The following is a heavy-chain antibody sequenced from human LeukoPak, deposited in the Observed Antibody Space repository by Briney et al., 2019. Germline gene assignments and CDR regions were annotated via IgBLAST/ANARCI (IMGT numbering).Heavy chain of an antibody. CDR1: GFTFSNYG. Sequence: GGSLRLSCAASGFTFSNYGMHWVRQAPGKGLEWVAVIWYDGSNKYYGDSVKGRFTISRDNSKNTLYLQMSSLRAEDTAVYYCAPDPNKWLRNYWGQGTLVTVSS. D-gene: IGHD5-12*01. J-gene: IGHJ4*02. CDR2: IWYDGSNK. V-gene: IGHV3-33*01. CDR3: APDPNKWLRNY.